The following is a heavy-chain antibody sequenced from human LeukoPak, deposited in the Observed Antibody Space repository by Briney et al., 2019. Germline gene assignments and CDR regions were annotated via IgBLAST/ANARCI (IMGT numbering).Heavy chain of an antibody. CDR1: GFTFSSYS. J-gene: IGHJ6*02. V-gene: IGHV3-21*01. D-gene: IGHD5-18*01. Sequence: GGSLRLSCAASGFTFSSYSMYWVRQAPGKGLEWVSSISTSSSYISYADSVKGRFTISRDNAKNSLYLQMNSLRAEDTAVYYCARDTAMVLMDVWGQGTTVTVSS. CDR2: ISTSSSYI. CDR3: ARDTAMVLMDV.